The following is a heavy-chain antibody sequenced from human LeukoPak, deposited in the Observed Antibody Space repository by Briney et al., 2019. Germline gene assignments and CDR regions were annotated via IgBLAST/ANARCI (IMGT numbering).Heavy chain of an antibody. CDR2: INRESTYI. V-gene: IGHV3-21*01. J-gene: IGHJ4*02. Sequence: GGSLRLSCAASGFTFNGYSMNWVRQAPGKGLEWVSSINRESTYIHDADSVKGRFAISRDNAKNLLYLQMSSLRVEDTAVYYCVREGYTHGHSLYCSDYWGQGALVTVSS. CDR1: GFTFNGYS. CDR3: VREGYTHGHSLYCSDY. D-gene: IGHD1-1*01.